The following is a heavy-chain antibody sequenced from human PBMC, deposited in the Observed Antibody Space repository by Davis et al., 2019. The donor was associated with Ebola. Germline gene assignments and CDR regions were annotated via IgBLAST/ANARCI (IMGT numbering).Heavy chain of an antibody. Sequence: GESLKISCAASGFTLSSYWMHWVRQAPGKGLVWVSRINSDGSSTSYADSVKGRFTISRDNAKNTLYVQMNSLRAEDTAVYYCARETYYYDSSGYYYYYVFDYWGQGTLVTVSS. CDR2: INSDGSST. CDR1: GFTLSSYW. D-gene: IGHD3-22*01. CDR3: ARETYYYDSSGYYYYYVFDY. J-gene: IGHJ4*02. V-gene: IGHV3-74*01.